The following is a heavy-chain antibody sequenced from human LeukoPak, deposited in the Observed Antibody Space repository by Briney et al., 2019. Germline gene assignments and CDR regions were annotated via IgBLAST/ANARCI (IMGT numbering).Heavy chain of an antibody. Sequence: SESLSLTCAVYGGSFSGYYWSWIRQPPGKGLEWNGEINHSGSTNYNPSLKSRVTISVDTSKNQFSLKLSSVTAADTAVYYCARGIVVVPAARRVFDPWGQGTLVTVSS. V-gene: IGHV4-34*01. D-gene: IGHD2-2*01. CDR2: INHSGST. CDR1: GGSFSGYY. CDR3: ARGIVVVPAARRVFDP. J-gene: IGHJ5*02.